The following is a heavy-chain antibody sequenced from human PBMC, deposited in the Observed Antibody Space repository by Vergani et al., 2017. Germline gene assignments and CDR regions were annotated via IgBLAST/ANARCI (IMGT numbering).Heavy chain of an antibody. CDR1: GFTFSNYW. CDR2: INSDGDST. V-gene: IGHV3-74*01. J-gene: IGHJ6*03. CDR3: ARDGWELLDYFYDMDV. Sequence: VQLVESGGGLVQPGGSLRLSCTASGFTFSNYWMQWVRQAPGKGLMWVSRINSDGDSTSYADSVKGRFTISRDNAKNTLYLQMDSLRAEDTAVYYCARDGWELLDYFYDMDVWVKGTTVTVSS. D-gene: IGHD1-26*01.